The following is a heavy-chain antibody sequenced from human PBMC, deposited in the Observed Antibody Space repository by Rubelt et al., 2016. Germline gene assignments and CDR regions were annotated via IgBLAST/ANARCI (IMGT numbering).Heavy chain of an antibody. D-gene: IGHD4-17*01. V-gene: IGHV4-39*01. J-gene: IGHJ4*02. CDR2: IYYSGTT. Sequence: QLQLQESGPGLVKPSETLSLTCTVSGASITSSGYYWGWIRQPPGKGLEWIGSIYYSGTTNYNPSLKSRVTLSVDTSKNQFSRKLSSVTAADTAVYYCARGRDGDRMGCWGQGTLVTVSS. CDR1: GASITSSGYY. CDR3: ARGRDGDRMGC.